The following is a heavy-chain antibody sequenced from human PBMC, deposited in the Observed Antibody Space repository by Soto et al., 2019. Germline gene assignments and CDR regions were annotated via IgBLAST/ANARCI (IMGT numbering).Heavy chain of an antibody. V-gene: IGHV1-69*02. Sequence: QVQLVQSGAEVKKPGSSVKVSCKASGGTFSSYTISWVRQAPGQGLEWMGRIIPILGIANYAQKFQGRVTITADKSTSTAYMELSSLRSEDTAVYYCARRRDYYGSGSYGAFDIWGQGTMVTVSS. CDR2: IIPILGIA. CDR3: ARRRDYYGSGSYGAFDI. D-gene: IGHD3-10*01. J-gene: IGHJ3*02. CDR1: GGTFSSYT.